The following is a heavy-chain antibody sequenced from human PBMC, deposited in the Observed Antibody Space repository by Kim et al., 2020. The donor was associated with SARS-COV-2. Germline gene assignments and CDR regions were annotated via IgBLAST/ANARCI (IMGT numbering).Heavy chain of an antibody. CDR2: IYSGGST. CDR3: ARDPGYCSGVSCYSGVYFDY. J-gene: IGHJ4*02. CDR1: GFTVSSNS. V-gene: IGHV3-53*01. Sequence: GGSLRLSCAASGFTVSSNSMSWVRQAPGKGLEWVSVIYSGGSTYYADSVKGRFTISRDNSKNTLYLQMNSLRAEDTAVYYCARDPGYCSGVSCYSGVYFDYWGQRTLVTVSS. D-gene: IGHD2-15*01.